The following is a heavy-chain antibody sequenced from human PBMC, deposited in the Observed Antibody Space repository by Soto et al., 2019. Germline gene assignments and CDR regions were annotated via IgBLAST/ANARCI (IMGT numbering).Heavy chain of an antibody. J-gene: IGHJ6*02. CDR1: GYTFTDYY. CDR3: ARDQSPSSGWPGMDV. D-gene: IGHD6-19*01. CDR2: INPNSGGT. Sequence: ASVKVSCRASGYTFTDYYMHWVRQAPGQGLEWMGWINPNSGGTNYAQKFQGRVTMTRDTSISTAYMELNRLRSDDTAVYYCARDQSPSSGWPGMDVWGQGTTVTVSS. V-gene: IGHV1-2*02.